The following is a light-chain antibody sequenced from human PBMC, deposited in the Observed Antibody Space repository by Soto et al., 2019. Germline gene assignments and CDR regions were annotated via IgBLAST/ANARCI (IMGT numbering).Light chain of an antibody. V-gene: IGKV3-15*01. CDR1: QSVSSN. J-gene: IGKJ1*01. CDR2: GAS. CDR3: QQYNNWLRT. Sequence: EIVMTQSPATLSVSPGERATLSCRASQSVSSNLAWYQQKPGQAPRLLIYGASTRATGIPAMFSGSGSGTEFPLTISSLQSEDFAVYYCQQYNNWLRTFGQGTKVEIK.